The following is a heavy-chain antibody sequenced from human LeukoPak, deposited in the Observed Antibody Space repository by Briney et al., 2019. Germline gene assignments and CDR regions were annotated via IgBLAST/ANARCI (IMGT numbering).Heavy chain of an antibody. D-gene: IGHD5-18*01. J-gene: IGHJ4*02. CDR2: ISGSGGST. CDR1: GFTFSSYA. Sequence: GGSLRLSCAASGFTFSSYAMSWVRQAPGKGLEWVSAISGSGGSTYYADSVKGRFTISRDNSKNTLYLQMNSLRAEDTAVYYCARDKFRYSYGFDYWGQGTLVTVSS. V-gene: IGHV3-23*01. CDR3: ARDKFRYSYGFDY.